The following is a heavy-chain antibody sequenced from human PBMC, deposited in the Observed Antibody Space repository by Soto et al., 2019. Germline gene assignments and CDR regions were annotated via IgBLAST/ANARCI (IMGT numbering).Heavy chain of an antibody. Sequence: PSETRSLTWTVSGGSVSSGIYYWIWIRQSPGKGLEWIGYIYYSGSTNYNPSLKSRVTISVDTSKNQFSLKLSSVTAADAAVYYCARASGSYIFFDYWGQGTLVTVSS. D-gene: IGHD1-26*01. CDR1: GGSVSSGIYY. CDR3: ARASGSYIFFDY. CDR2: IYYSGST. J-gene: IGHJ4*02. V-gene: IGHV4-61*01.